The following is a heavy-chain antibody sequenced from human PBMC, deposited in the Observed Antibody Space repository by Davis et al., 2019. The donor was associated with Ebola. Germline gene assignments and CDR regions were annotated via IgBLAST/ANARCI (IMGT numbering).Heavy chain of an antibody. CDR3: TTPGGQDSGYDVFDI. J-gene: IGHJ3*02. CDR1: AYNFTTYH. D-gene: IGHD5-12*01. Sequence: ASVQVSCKASAYNFTTYHMHSVRQPPGQGIEGMGMINPSDGRKIYAHKFQGRVTVTMDTSTPTVYMDLSRLRSEDTALYYCTTPGGQDSGYDVFDIWGQGTMFTVSS. V-gene: IGHV1-46*03. CDR2: INPSDGRK.